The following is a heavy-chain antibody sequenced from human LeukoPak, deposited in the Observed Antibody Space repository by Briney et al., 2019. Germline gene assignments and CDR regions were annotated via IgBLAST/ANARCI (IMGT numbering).Heavy chain of an antibody. Sequence: GGSLRLSCAASGFTFSSYAMSWVRQAPGKGLEWLSVISGSGGGTYYADSVKGRFTISRDNSKNTLYLQVNSLRAEDTAVYYCAKDRSTYGSGSSWGYWGQGTLVTVSA. CDR2: ISGSGGGT. V-gene: IGHV3-23*01. J-gene: IGHJ4*02. D-gene: IGHD3-10*01. CDR3: AKDRSTYGSGSSWGY. CDR1: GFTFSSYA.